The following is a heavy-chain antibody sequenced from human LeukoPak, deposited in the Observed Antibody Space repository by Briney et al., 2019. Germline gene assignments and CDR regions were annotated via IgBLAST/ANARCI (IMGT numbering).Heavy chain of an antibody. Sequence: GGSLRLSCAASGFTFSGSAMHWVRQASGKGLEWVGRIRSKANSYATAYAASVKGRFTISRDDSKNTAYLQMNSLKTEDTAVYYCTRPVAITMVRGVMRYMDVWGKGTTVTVSS. D-gene: IGHD3-10*01. CDR1: GFTFSGSA. CDR3: TRPVAITMVRGVMRYMDV. V-gene: IGHV3-73*01. J-gene: IGHJ6*03. CDR2: IRSKANSYAT.